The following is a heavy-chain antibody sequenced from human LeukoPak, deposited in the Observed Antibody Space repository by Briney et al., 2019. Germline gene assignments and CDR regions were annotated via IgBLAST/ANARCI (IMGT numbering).Heavy chain of an antibody. V-gene: IGHV3-33*01. D-gene: IGHD4-23*01. CDR3: ARDYGNSPFDY. Sequence: GGFLRLSCAASGFSFSSYGMHWVRQARGKGLEWVAVIWSDGSNEGYADSVKGRFTISRDNSKNTLSLQMNSLTAEDTAVYFCARDYGNSPFDYWGQGTLVTVSS. CDR1: GFSFSSYG. CDR2: IWSDGSNE. J-gene: IGHJ4*02.